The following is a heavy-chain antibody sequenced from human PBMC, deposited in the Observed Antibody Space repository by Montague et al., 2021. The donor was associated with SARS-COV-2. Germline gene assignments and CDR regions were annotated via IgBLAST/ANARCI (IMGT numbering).Heavy chain of an antibody. J-gene: IGHJ5*02. D-gene: IGHD3-9*01. Sequence: SLRLSCAASGFTFSNSPMSWVRQAPGKGLDWVSVIHSAGRGTYYADSVQGRFTISRDNLKNTVYLQMNSLRDVDTALYYCATVGDILAGYSLINLDAWGQGTLVVVSS. CDR2: IHSAGRGT. CDR1: GFTFSNSP. V-gene: IGHV3-23*03. CDR3: ATVGDILAGYSLINLDA.